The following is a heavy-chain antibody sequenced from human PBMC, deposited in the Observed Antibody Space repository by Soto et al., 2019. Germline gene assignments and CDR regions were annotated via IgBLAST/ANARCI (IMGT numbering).Heavy chain of an antibody. CDR2: ISYDGSNK. CDR3: AKDHLITIFGVVIPNGMDV. D-gene: IGHD3-3*01. V-gene: IGHV3-30*18. CDR1: GFTFSSYG. J-gene: IGHJ6*02. Sequence: GGSLRLSCAASGFTFSSYGMHWVRQAPGKGLEWVAVISYDGSNKYYADSVKGRFTISRDNSKNTLYLQMNSLRAEDTAVYYCAKDHLITIFGVVIPNGMDVWGQGTTVTVSS.